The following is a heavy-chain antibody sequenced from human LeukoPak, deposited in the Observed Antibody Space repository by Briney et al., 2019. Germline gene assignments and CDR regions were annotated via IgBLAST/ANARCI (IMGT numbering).Heavy chain of an antibody. CDR3: VRLYDDYTNGHFDS. J-gene: IGHJ4*02. D-gene: IGHD4-11*01. Sequence: PGGSLRLSCAASEFHFSTHGMNWVRQAPGKGLEWVSGVSPSGDITYYADSVMGRFTTSRHNAKNSLYLQLNSLRAEDTAVYYCVRLYDDYTNGHFDSWGQGTLVTVSS. CDR2: VSPSGDIT. CDR1: EFHFSTHG. V-gene: IGHV3-23*01.